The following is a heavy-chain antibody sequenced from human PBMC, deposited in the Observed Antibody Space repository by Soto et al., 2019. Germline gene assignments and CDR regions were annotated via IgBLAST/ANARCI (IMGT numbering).Heavy chain of an antibody. CDR3: AKGAAAGTWNYYYGMDV. J-gene: IGHJ6*02. Sequence: GSLRLSCAASGFTFSSYAMSWVRQAPGKGLEWVSAISGSGGSTYYADSVKGRFTISRDNSKNTLYLQMNSLRAEDTAVYYCAKGAAAGTWNYYYGMDVWGQGTTVTVSS. V-gene: IGHV3-23*01. D-gene: IGHD6-13*01. CDR2: ISGSGGST. CDR1: GFTFSSYA.